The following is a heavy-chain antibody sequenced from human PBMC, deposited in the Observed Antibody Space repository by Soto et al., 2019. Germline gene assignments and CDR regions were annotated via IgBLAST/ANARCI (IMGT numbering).Heavy chain of an antibody. D-gene: IGHD4-17*01. V-gene: IGHV4-59*01. Sequence: QVQLQESGPGLVKPSETLSLTCTVSGGSITGYYWSWIRQPPGKGLEWIGYIYYSGSTNYNPSLKSRVTISVDTSKNPFSLKLSSVTAADTAVYYCARGYGDYVLDYWGQGTLVTVSS. CDR1: GGSITGYY. J-gene: IGHJ4*02. CDR3: ARGYGDYVLDY. CDR2: IYYSGST.